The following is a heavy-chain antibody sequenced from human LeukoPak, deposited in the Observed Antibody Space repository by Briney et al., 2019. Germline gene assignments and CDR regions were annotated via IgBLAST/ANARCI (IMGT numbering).Heavy chain of an antibody. CDR2: ISWNSGSI. D-gene: IGHD3-22*01. CDR3: AKDRGYDSSGYYFDY. Sequence: PGRSLRLSCAASGFTFDDYAMHWVRQAPGKGLEWVSGISWNSGSIGYADSVKGRFTTSRDNAKNSLYLQMNSLRAEDTALYYCAKDRGYDSSGYYFDYWGQGTLVTVSS. J-gene: IGHJ4*02. V-gene: IGHV3-9*01. CDR1: GFTFDDYA.